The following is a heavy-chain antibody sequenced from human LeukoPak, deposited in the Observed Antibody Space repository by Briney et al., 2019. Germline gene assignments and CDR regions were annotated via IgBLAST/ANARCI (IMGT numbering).Heavy chain of an antibody. CDR1: GSTFSNYW. CDR3: ARRGEDGFGYRY. CDR2: INTDGSDT. V-gene: IGHV3-74*01. D-gene: IGHD5-12*01. Sequence: PGGSLGLSCVVSGSTFSNYWVHWVRQAPGKGLVWVSRINTDGSDTSYVESVRGRFTVSRDNAKNTLYLQMNSLKSEDTAVYYCARRGEDGFGYRYWGQGTLVTVSS. J-gene: IGHJ4*02.